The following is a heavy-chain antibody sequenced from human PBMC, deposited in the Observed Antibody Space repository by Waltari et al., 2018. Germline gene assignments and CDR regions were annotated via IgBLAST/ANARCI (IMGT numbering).Heavy chain of an antibody. Sequence: QVELQQWGAGLLQPSETLSLTCAVSGGALSTYYWGWLRQTPGQGREWIGEGNHAGFTNPYPSSRSRVSISVDPSKRQFFLQLKSVTAADTALYYCVRLEDCTGPGGPCYSADPFAMDVWGRGTTVTVSS. CDR1: GGALSTYY. CDR3: VRLEDCTGPGGPCYSADPFAMDV. J-gene: IGHJ6*02. CDR2: GNHAGFT. V-gene: IGHV4-34*01. D-gene: IGHD2-8*02.